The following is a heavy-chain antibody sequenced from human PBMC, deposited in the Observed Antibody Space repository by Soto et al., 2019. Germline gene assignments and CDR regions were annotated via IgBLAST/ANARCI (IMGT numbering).Heavy chain of an antibody. V-gene: IGHV2-5*02. D-gene: IGHD3-22*01. J-gene: IGHJ4*02. Sequence: ITLEESGPTLVKPTETLTLTCTFSGFSLTTGVGVGWVRQTPGKALEWLALVYWDDDKHYHPSLKTRLTLTKDDSKGQVVLTMTKMDPAASATCYWATLTADLWCPGTLVTAS. CDR1: GFSLTTGVG. CDR3: ATLTADL. CDR2: VYWDDDK.